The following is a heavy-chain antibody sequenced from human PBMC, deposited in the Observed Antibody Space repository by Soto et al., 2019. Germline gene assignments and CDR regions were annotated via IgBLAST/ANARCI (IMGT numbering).Heavy chain of an antibody. CDR1: GFTCSRYG. Sequence: QVQLVESGGGVVQPGRSLRLSCAASGFTCSRYGMHWVRQAPGKGLAWVAFISYDGSNKYYADSVKGRFTISRDNSKNTLYLQMNSLRAEDTAVYYCATDASTTVTIESDSFDIWGKGTMVTVSS. CDR3: ATDASTTVTIESDSFDI. J-gene: IGHJ3*02. V-gene: IGHV3-30*03. CDR2: ISYDGSNK. D-gene: IGHD4-17*01.